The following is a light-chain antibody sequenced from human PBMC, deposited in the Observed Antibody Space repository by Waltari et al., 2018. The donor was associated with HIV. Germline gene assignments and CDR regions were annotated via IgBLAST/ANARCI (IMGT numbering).Light chain of an antibody. CDR3: QAADSSGTYKGNWV. Sequence: SYELTQPPSVSVSPGQTARITCSGDALPKQYAYWYQQKPGQAPVLVIYKDSERPSVILERFSGSSAGKTVTVTISGVQAEDEADYYCQAADSSGTYKGNWVFGGGTKLTVL. V-gene: IGLV3-25*03. CDR1: ALPKQY. J-gene: IGLJ3*02. CDR2: KDS.